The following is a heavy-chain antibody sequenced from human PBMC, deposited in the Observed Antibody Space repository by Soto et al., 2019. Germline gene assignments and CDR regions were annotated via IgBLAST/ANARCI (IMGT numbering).Heavy chain of an antibody. CDR1: VFPVSSDY. Sequence: PGGSLRLSCAASVFPVSSDYMTWVRQAPGKGLEWLSTVYSGGTTYYADSVKGRFIISRDNSKNTLFLQMNNLRVEDTAMYYCARDPGYRNGMDVWGQGTTVTVSS. CDR2: VYSGGTT. V-gene: IGHV3-66*01. CDR3: ARDPGYRNGMDV. D-gene: IGHD5-18*01. J-gene: IGHJ6*02.